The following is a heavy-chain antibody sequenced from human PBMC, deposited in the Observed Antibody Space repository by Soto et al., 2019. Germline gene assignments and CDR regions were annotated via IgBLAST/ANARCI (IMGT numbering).Heavy chain of an antibody. CDR3: ARLEIRYFDWFGFDP. V-gene: IGHV1-18*01. D-gene: IGHD3-9*01. Sequence: ASVKVSCKASGYTFTSYGISWVRQAPGQGLEWMGWISAYNGNTNYAQKLQGRVTMTTDTSTSTAYMELRSLRSDDTAVYYCARLEIRYFDWFGFDPWGQGTLVTVSS. J-gene: IGHJ5*02. CDR1: GYTFTSYG. CDR2: ISAYNGNT.